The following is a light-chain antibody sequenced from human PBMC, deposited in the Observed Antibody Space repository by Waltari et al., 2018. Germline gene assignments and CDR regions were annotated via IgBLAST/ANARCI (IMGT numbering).Light chain of an antibody. J-gene: IGLJ1*01. CDR1: SSHIGAGYD. Sequence: QSVLTQPPSVSGAPGQRVTISCTWTSSHIGAGYDFPWSQHLPGAAPKVVIPSTSNRPSGVPDRFSGTKSGTSATLVITGLQGDDEADYFCQSYDKSLSGFYVFGSGTRVTVL. CDR3: QSYDKSLSGFYV. V-gene: IGLV1-40*01. CDR2: STS.